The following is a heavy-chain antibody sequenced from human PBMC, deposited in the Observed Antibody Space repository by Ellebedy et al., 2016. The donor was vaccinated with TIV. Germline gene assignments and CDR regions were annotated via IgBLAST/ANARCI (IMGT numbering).Heavy chain of an antibody. CDR1: GFTFSSYA. CDR3: ASRPNGDYHFLDY. Sequence: GESLKISCAASGFTFSSYAMHWVRQAPGKGLEWVAVISYDGSNKYYADSVKGRFTISRDNAKNSLYLQMNSLRVDDTSVYYCASRPNGDYHFLDYWGQGTLVTVSS. CDR2: ISYDGSNK. V-gene: IGHV3-30-3*01. J-gene: IGHJ4*02. D-gene: IGHD4-17*01.